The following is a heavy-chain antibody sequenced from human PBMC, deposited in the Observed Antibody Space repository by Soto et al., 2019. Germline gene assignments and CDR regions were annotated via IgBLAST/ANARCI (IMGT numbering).Heavy chain of an antibody. V-gene: IGHV3-30*03. CDR3: ATRDFDP. CDR1: GFTFSSYG. J-gene: IGHJ5*02. CDR2: ISYDGSNK. Sequence: PGGSLRLSCAASGFTFSSYGMHWVRQAPGKGLEWVAVISYDGSNKYYADSVKGRFTISRDNSKNTLYLQMNSLRAEDTAVYYCATRDFDPWGQGTLVTVSS.